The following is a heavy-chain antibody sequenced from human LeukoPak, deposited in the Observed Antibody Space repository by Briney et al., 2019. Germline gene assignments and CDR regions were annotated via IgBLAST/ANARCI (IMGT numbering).Heavy chain of an antibody. Sequence: ASVKVSCKASGYTFTSYAMHWVRQAPGQRLEWMGWINAGNGNTKYSQKFQGRVTITRDKSTSTAYMELSSLRSEDTAVYYCARDFSGSVNDILTGYYSPSDAFDIWGQGTMVTVSS. CDR3: ARDFSGSVNDILTGYYSPSDAFDI. CDR1: GYTFTSYA. V-gene: IGHV1-3*01. J-gene: IGHJ3*02. CDR2: INAGNGNT. D-gene: IGHD3-9*01.